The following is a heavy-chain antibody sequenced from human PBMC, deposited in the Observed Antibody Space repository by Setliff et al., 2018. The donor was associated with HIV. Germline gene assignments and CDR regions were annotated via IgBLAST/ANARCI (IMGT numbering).Heavy chain of an antibody. V-gene: IGHV1-18*01. CDR1: GYIFTRSG. CDR2: ISAYNGNT. J-gene: IGHJ6*02. CDR3: ARSGWTNYVVSPPSAMDV. D-gene: IGHD3-16*01. Sequence: WASVKVSCKASGYIFTRSGFNWVRQAPGQGLEWIGWISAYNGNTYSAQKFQGRVTMTTDSSTSTAYMELRSLRSDDTAMYYCARSGWTNYVVSPPSAMDVWGQGTTVTVSS.